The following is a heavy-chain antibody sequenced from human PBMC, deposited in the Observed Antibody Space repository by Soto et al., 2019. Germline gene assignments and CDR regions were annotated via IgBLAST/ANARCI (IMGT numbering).Heavy chain of an antibody. V-gene: IGHV3-21*01. CDR2: ISSSSSYI. D-gene: IGHD6-19*01. CDR3: AREYSSGWKFYYYYYYMDV. J-gene: IGHJ6*03. CDR1: GFTFSSYS. Sequence: PGGSLRLSCAASGFTFSSYSMSWVRQAPGKGLEWVSSISSSSSYIYYADSVKGRFTISRDNAKNSLYLQMNSLRAEDTAVYYCAREYSSGWKFYYYYYYMDVWGKGTTVTVSS.